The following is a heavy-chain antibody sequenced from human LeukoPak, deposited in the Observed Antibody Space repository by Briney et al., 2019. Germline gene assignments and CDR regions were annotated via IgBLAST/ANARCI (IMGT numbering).Heavy chain of an antibody. CDR2: ISHDGTKK. D-gene: IGHD2-15*01. Sequence: GGSLRLSCAASGFTFSYHAIHWVRQAPGKGLAWVAGISHDGTKKYFADSVQGRFTISRDNSKNVVYLQLNTVRRKDTAAYYCARTESYCSETRCPYWYFDFWGRGTLVTVSS. CDR1: GFTFSYHA. CDR3: ARTESYCSETRCPYWYFDF. J-gene: IGHJ2*01. V-gene: IGHV3-30*01.